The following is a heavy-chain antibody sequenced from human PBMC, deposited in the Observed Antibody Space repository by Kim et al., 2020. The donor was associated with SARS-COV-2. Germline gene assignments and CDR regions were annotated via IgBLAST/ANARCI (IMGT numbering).Heavy chain of an antibody. D-gene: IGHD6-19*01. V-gene: IGHV3-7*01. CDR3: ARDGSSRYSSGF. J-gene: IGHJ4*02. CDR2: IKQDGTEK. CDR1: GFTFSSFW. Sequence: GGSLRLSCAASGFTFSSFWMSCVRQAPGKGLEWVANIKQDGTEKDYVDSVKGRFTISRDNAKNSLYLQMNSLRVEDTALYYCARDGSSRYSSGFWGQGTL.